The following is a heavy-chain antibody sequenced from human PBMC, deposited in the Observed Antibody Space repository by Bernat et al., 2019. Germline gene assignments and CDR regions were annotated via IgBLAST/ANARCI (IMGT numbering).Heavy chain of an antibody. D-gene: IGHD2-2*01. V-gene: IGHV3-21*01. CDR3: ARWGCSSTSCYAGYYYYYGMDV. Sequence: EVQLVESGGGLVKPGGSLRLSCAASGFTFSSYSMNWVRQAPGKGLEWVSSITCSSSYIYYADSVKGRFTISRDNAKNSLYLQMNSLRAEDTAVYYCARWGCSSTSCYAGYYYYYGMDVWGQGTTVTVSS. J-gene: IGHJ6*02. CDR1: GFTFSSYS. CDR2: ITCSSSYI.